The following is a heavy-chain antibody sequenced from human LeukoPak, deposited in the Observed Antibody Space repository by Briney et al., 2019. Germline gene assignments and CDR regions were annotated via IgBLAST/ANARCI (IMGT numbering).Heavy chain of an antibody. D-gene: IGHD1-26*01. V-gene: IGHV3-74*01. CDR3: AKDKKWDYYFDY. CDR1: GFTFSSYW. CDR2: INSDGSST. Sequence: GGSLRLYCAASGFTFSSYWMHWVRQAPGKGLVWVSRINSDGSSTRYADSVMGRFTISRDNAKNTLYLQMNSLRAEDTAVYYCAKDKKWDYYFDYWGQGTLVTVSS. J-gene: IGHJ4*02.